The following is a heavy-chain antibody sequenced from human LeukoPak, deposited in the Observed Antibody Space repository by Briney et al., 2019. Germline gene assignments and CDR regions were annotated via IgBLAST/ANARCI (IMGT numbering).Heavy chain of an antibody. Sequence: ETLSLTCTVSGGSVSSGTYYWSWIRQPPGKGLEWVSVMYSGGATHYGNSVQGRFTISRDNSKNTLYLQMNSLRAEDTAIYYCARGVSSGSNVDPFDSWGQGTPVIVSS. J-gene: IGHJ4*02. CDR2: MYSGGAT. V-gene: IGHV3-53*01. CDR3: ARGVSSGSNVDPFDS. D-gene: IGHD3-22*01. CDR1: GGSVSSGTYY.